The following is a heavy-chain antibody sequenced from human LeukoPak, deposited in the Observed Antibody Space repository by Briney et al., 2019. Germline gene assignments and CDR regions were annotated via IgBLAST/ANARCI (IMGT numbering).Heavy chain of an antibody. D-gene: IGHD4-23*01. Sequence: GGSLRLSCAASGFTFSTYSMNWLRQAPGKGLEWVSSISSSSSYIYYADSVKGRFAISRDNAKNSLYLQMNSLRAEDTAVYYCARLGFGSNSVPYYYYMDVWGKGTTVTVSS. V-gene: IGHV3-21*01. CDR2: ISSSSSYI. CDR3: ARLGFGSNSVPYYYYMDV. J-gene: IGHJ6*03. CDR1: GFTFSTYS.